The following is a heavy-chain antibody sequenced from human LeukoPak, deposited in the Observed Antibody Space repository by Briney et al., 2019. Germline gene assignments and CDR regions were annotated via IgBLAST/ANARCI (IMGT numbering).Heavy chain of an antibody. Sequence: GGSLRLSCAASGFTVSSNYMSWVRQAPGKGLEWVSSISSSSSYIYYADSVKGRFTISRDNAKNSLYLQMNSLRAEDTAVYYCARDPRGGYWGQGTLVTVSS. CDR1: GFTVSSNY. D-gene: IGHD3-16*01. CDR2: ISSSSSYI. J-gene: IGHJ4*02. V-gene: IGHV3-21*01. CDR3: ARDPRGGY.